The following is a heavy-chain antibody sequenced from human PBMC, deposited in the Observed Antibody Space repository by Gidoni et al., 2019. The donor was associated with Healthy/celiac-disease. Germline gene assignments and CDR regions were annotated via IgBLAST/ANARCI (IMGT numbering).Heavy chain of an antibody. J-gene: IGHJ5*02. CDR2: IYYSGST. Sequence: QVQLQESGPGLVKPSQTLSLTCTVSGGSISSGGYYWSWIRQHPGKGLEWIGYIYYSGSTYYNPSLKSRVTISVDTSKNQFSLKLSSVTAADTAVYYCARRLGYCSSTSCYAGWFDPWGQGTLVTVSS. CDR1: GGSISSGGYY. CDR3: ARRLGYCSSTSCYAGWFDP. D-gene: IGHD2-2*01. V-gene: IGHV4-31*03.